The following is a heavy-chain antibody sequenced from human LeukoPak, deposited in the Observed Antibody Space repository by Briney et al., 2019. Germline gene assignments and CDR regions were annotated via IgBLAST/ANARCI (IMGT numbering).Heavy chain of an antibody. Sequence: TSVKVSCKASGYTFSSYGITWVRQAPGQGPECMGWISAQNSNTNYEQKFQGRVSMTTDTSTSTAYMELRSLRSDDTAVYFCARLSRSALAVGNYYYYMDVWGKGTTVTVSS. J-gene: IGHJ6*03. CDR2: ISAQNSNT. CDR1: GYTFSSYG. D-gene: IGHD6-6*01. V-gene: IGHV1-18*01. CDR3: ARLSRSALAVGNYYYYMDV.